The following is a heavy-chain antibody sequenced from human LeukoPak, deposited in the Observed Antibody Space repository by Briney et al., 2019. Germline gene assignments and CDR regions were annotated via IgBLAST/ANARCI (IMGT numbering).Heavy chain of an antibody. V-gene: IGHV3-20*04. CDR3: ARDLRGGEAY. CDR2: INWNGGST. Sequence: GGSLRLSCVASGFTFDDYGMSWVRQAPGKGLEWVSGINWNGGSTGYADSVKGRFTISRDNVKNPLYLQMNSLRAGDTALYYCARDLRGGEAYWGQGTLVTVSS. CDR1: GFTFDDYG. D-gene: IGHD2-15*01. J-gene: IGHJ4*02.